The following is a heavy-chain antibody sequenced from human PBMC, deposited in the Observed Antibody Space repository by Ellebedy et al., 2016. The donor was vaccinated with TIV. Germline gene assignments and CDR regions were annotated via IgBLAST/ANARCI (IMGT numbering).Heavy chain of an antibody. CDR1: GYTFTSYG. J-gene: IGHJ5*02. V-gene: IGHV1-46*04. D-gene: IGHD2-2*01. Sequence: ASVKVSCKASGYTFTSYGISWVRQAPGQGLEWMGIINPSGGSTSYAKKLQGRVTMTRDTSTSTVYMELSSLRSEDTAVYYCARDNIVVVRDNWFDPWGQGTLVTVSS. CDR3: ARDNIVVVRDNWFDP. CDR2: INPSGGST.